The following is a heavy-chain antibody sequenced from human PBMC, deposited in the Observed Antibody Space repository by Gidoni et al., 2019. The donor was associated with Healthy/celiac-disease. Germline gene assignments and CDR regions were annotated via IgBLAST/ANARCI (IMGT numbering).Heavy chain of an antibody. D-gene: IGHD2-15*01. CDR3: AKDIQSGYCSGGSCPSYYYYGMDV. CDR1: GFPFADYA. Sequence: EVQLVESGGGLVQPGRSLRLSCAASGFPFADYAMHWVRQAPGKGLEGVSGISGNSGSIGYADSVKGRFTISRDNAKNSLYLQMNSLRAEDTAVYYCAKDIQSGYCSGGSCPSYYYYGMDVWGQGTTVTVSS. J-gene: IGHJ6*02. V-gene: IGHV3-9*01. CDR2: ISGNSGSI.